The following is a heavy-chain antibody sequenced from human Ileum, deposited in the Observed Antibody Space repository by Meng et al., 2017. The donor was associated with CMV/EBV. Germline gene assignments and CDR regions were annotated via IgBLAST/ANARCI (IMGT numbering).Heavy chain of an antibody. CDR2: IYWDDDE. D-gene: IGHD2-15*01. V-gene: IGHV2-5*02. J-gene: IGHJ4*02. Sequence: QITWEEPGPPLVRPPQPPTLTCTFSGFSLSTNQAAVGWIRQPPGKALEWLALIYWDDDERYSPSLKSRLTITKDTSKNQVVLKMTNMAPLDTGTYYCAHSPSGGSLSYFDYWGQGTLVTVSS. CDR3: AHSPSGGSLSYFDY. CDR1: GFSLSTNQAA.